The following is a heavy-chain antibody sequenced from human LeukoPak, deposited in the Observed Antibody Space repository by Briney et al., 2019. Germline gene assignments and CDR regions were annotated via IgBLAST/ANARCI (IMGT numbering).Heavy chain of an antibody. CDR1: GGSISSYGYY. J-gene: IGHJ5*02. CDR2: IYYSGST. V-gene: IGHV4-31*03. CDR3: ATYRDPVNRVAWFDP. D-gene: IGHD4-17*01. Sequence: PSETLSLTCSDSGGSISSYGYYWSWIRQHPGKGLEWIGFIYYSGSTLYAPSFRSRVTISVDTSKNQFSLQLTSLTAADTAIYYCATYRDPVNRVAWFDPWGQGMLVTVSS.